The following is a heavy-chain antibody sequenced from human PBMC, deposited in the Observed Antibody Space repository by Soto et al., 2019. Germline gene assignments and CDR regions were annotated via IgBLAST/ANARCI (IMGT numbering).Heavy chain of an antibody. D-gene: IGHD4-17*01. CDR2: IHVYNGDT. CDR1: GYTFSSYR. CDR3: ARADYGDDDY. J-gene: IGHJ4*02. V-gene: IGHV1-18*01. Sequence: QVQLVQSGAEVKKPGASVKVSCKASGYTFSSYRISWVRQAPGQGPEWMGWIHVYNGDTKYAQKFQDRLIMTTDTPTSTANRERRSLTSDDTAVYYFARADYGDDDYWGQGTLVTVSS.